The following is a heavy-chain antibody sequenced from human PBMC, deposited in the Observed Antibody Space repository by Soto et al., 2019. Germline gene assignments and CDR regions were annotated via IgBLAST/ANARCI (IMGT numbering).Heavy chain of an antibody. J-gene: IGHJ6*02. CDR2: IAYDGSNK. CDR3: AKGPTIVLVPAAMNYYYGMDV. CDR1: GFTFSSYG. Sequence: QVQLVESGGGVVQPGRSLRLSCAASGFTFSSYGMHWVRQAPGKGLEWVAVIAYDGSNKYYADSVKGRFTISRDNSKNSLYLQMDSLRAEDTAVSYCAKGPTIVLVPAAMNYYYGMDVWCQGTTVSGSS. V-gene: IGHV3-30*18. D-gene: IGHD2-2*01.